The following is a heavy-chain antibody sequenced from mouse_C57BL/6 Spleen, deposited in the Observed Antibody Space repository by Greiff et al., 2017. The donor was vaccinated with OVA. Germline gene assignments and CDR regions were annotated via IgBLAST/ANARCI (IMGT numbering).Heavy chain of an antibody. V-gene: IGHV1-69*01. CDR3: ARRGELGLYYFDY. CDR2: IDPSDSYT. J-gene: IGHJ2*01. Sequence: VQLQQPGAELVMPGASVKLSCKASGYTFTSYWMHWVKQRPGQGLEWIGEIDPSDSYTNYNQKFKGKSTLPVDNSSSTAYMQLSSLTSEDSAVDYCARRGELGLYYFDYWGQGTTLTVSS. CDR1: GYTFTSYW. D-gene: IGHD4-1*01.